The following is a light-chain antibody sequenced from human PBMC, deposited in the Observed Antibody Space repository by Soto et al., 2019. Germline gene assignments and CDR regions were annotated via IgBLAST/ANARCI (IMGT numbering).Light chain of an antibody. J-gene: IGKJ4*01. CDR3: MQALPTPT. CDR2: LGS. V-gene: IGKV2-28*01. CDR1: QSLLHSNGYNY. Sequence: EIVMTQSPLSLPVTPGEPASISCRSSQSLLHSNGYNYLDWYLQKPGQSPQILIYLGSHRASGVPDRFSGSGSGTDFTLKISRVEAEDVGVYYCMQALPTPTFGGGTRVEIK.